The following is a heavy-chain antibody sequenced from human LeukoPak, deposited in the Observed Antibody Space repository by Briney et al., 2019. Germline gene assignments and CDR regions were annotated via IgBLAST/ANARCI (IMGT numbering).Heavy chain of an antibody. D-gene: IGHD2-2*01. CDR2: ISHSGST. J-gene: IGHJ6*03. CDR1: GGSFSGYY. CDR3: ARGRDNSSKYYYYYMDV. V-gene: IGHV4-34*01. Sequence: PSETLSLTCAVYGGSFSGYYWSWIRQPPGKGLEWIGEISHSGSTNYNPSLKSRVTISVDTSKNQFALKLSSVTAADTGVYYCARGRDNSSKYYYYYMDVWGKGTTVTVSS.